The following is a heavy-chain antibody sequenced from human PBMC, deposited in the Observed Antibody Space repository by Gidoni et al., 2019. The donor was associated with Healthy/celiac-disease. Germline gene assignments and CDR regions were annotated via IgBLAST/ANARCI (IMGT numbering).Heavy chain of an antibody. Sequence: QLQLVQSGAEVMKPGSSVKVSCKDSCGTFSSYAISWVRQAPGQGLEWMGGIIPIFGTANYAQKFKGRVTITAEESTSTAYMELSSLGSEDTAVYYCASPEITIFGVVIAEDAFDIWGQGTMVTVSS. J-gene: IGHJ3*02. CDR2: IIPIFGTA. CDR1: CGTFSSYA. D-gene: IGHD3-3*01. CDR3: ASPEITIFGVVIAEDAFDI. V-gene: IGHV1-69*01.